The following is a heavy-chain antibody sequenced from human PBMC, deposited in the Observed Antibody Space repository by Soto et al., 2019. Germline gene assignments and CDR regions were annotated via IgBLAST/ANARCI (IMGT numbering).Heavy chain of an antibody. CDR1: GYTFTSYG. CDR3: ARALCSNSRGPNWFDP. V-gene: IGHV1-18*01. Sequence: VQLVQSGAEVKKHGASVKVSCKASGYTFTSYGISWVRQAPGQGLVWMGGISAYNGNTNYAHKIKGRVTITTDTSTSTAYMELRSLRSDDTAVYYCARALCSNSRGPNWFDPLGQGTLVTFSS. D-gene: IGHD3-10*01. CDR2: ISAYNGNT. J-gene: IGHJ5*02.